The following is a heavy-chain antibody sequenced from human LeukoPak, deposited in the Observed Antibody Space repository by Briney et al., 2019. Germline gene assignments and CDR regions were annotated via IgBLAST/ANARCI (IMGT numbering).Heavy chain of an antibody. D-gene: IGHD3-22*01. CDR2: INSDGRST. CDR3: AKGHYHSSGYLSH. Sequence: PGGSLRLSCAASGFTLSSYWMHWVRQAPGKGLVWVSRINSDGRSTSYADSVKGRFTISRDNAKNSLYLQMNSLRAEDMALYYCAKGHYHSSGYLSHWGQGTLVTVSS. J-gene: IGHJ4*02. V-gene: IGHV3-74*01. CDR1: GFTLSSYW.